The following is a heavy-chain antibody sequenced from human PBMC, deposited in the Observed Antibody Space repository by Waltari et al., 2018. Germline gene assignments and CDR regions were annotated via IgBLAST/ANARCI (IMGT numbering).Heavy chain of an antibody. J-gene: IGHJ3*02. CDR1: GVSFNDDDTY. CDR3: ARGGSSYYDAYGT. V-gene: IGHV4-39*07. Sequence: QLQLQESGPGLVKPSETLSLTCTVSGVSFNDDDTYWGWIRQPPGGGLEWLGSIYSTGSTYYKTSLKSRVTISIDTPNNQFSLKLTSVTAADTAVYLCARGGSSYYDAYGTWGQGTMVIVSS. D-gene: IGHD1-26*01. CDR2: IYSTGST.